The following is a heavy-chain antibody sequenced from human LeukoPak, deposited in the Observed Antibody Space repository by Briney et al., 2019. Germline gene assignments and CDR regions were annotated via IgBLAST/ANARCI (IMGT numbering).Heavy chain of an antibody. D-gene: IGHD1-26*01. CDR2: IRYDGSSE. CDR3: AKGSGSYASGFDY. CDR1: GFTFSSYG. Sequence: PGESLRLSREASGFTFSSYGMHWVRQAPGKGLDWVAFIRYDGSSEYYGDSVKGRFTISRDNSKNTLYLQMNSLRAEDTAVYYCAKGSGSYASGFDYWGQGTLVTVSS. J-gene: IGHJ4*02. V-gene: IGHV3-30*02.